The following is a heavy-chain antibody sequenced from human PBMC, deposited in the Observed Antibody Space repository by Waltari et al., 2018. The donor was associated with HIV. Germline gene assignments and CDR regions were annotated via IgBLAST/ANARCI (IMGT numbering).Heavy chain of an antibody. V-gene: IGHV4-31*03. D-gene: IGHD2-15*01. CDR1: GGSISSGGYY. CDR3: ARDQYHISVGYYYGMDV. CDR2: IYYSGST. Sequence: QVQLQESGPGLVKPSQTLSLPCTVSGGSISSGGYYWSWIRQHPGKGLEWIGYIYYSGSTYYNPSLKSRVTISVDTSKNQFSLKLSSVTAADTAVYYCARDQYHISVGYYYGMDVWGQGTTVTVSS. J-gene: IGHJ6*02.